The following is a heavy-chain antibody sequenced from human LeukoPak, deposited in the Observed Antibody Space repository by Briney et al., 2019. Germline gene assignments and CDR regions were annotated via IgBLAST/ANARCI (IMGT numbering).Heavy chain of an antibody. CDR2: IYPGDSDT. CDR3: ARGGRPVATSENWFDP. CDR1: GYSFTSYW. Sequence: GESLKISCKGSGYSFTSYWIGWVRQMPGKGLEWMGIIYPGDSDTRYSPSFQGQVTISADKSISTAYLQWSSLKASDTAMYYCARGGRPVATSENWFDPWGQGTLVTVSS. J-gene: IGHJ5*02. D-gene: IGHD5-12*01. V-gene: IGHV5-51*01.